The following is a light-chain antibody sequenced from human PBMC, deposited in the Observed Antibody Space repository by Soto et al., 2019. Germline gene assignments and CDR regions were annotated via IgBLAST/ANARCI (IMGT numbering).Light chain of an antibody. V-gene: IGLV2-14*03. CDR1: NSDVGGYNY. CDR2: DVN. J-gene: IGLJ2*01. CDR3: CSHTSSRTEV. Sequence: QSALTQPASVSGSPGQSITISCTGTNSDVGGYNYVSWYQQHPGKAPKLMIYDVNNRPSGVSNRFSGSKSGNTASLTISGLPAEDDADYYCCSHTSSRTEVFGGGTKLTVL.